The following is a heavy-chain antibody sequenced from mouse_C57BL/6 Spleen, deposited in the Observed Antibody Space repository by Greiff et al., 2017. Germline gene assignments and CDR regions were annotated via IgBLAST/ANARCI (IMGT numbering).Heavy chain of an antibody. J-gene: IGHJ4*01. Sequence: EVKVVESGGGLVKPGGSLKLSCAASGFTFSSYAMSWVRQTPEKRLEWVATISDGGSYTYYPDNVKGRFTISRDNAKNNLYLQMSHLKSEDTAMYYCARDRGDYYGSSYGAMDYWGQGTSVTVSS. CDR3: ARDRGDYYGSSYGAMDY. V-gene: IGHV5-4*01. CDR2: ISDGGSYT. D-gene: IGHD1-1*01. CDR1: GFTFSSYA.